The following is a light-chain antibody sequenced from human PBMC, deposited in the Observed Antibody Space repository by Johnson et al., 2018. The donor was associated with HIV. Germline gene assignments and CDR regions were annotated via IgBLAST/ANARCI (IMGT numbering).Light chain of an antibody. Sequence: QSVLTQPPSVSAAPGQKVTISCSGSSSNIGNNYVSWYQQLPGTAPKLLIYDNNKRPSGIPDRFSGSKSGTSASLAISGLQAEDEADYYCAALDDSLNGLVLGTGTKVTVL. CDR1: SSNIGNNY. V-gene: IGLV1-51*01. CDR3: AALDDSLNGLV. J-gene: IGLJ1*01. CDR2: DNN.